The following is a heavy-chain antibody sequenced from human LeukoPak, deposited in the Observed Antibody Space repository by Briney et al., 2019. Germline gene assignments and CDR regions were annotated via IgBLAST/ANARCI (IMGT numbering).Heavy chain of an antibody. J-gene: IGHJ4*02. V-gene: IGHV4/OR15-8*01. Sequence: SETLSLTCVVSGASINSSHWWTWVRQSPGKGLEWIGEVFASGTSNSNPSLKSRVTISVDRLKNHFSLKLSSVTAADTAVYYCARLWAVAGYYFDYWGQGTLVTVSS. D-gene: IGHD6-19*01. CDR3: ARLWAVAGYYFDY. CDR1: GASINSSHW. CDR2: VFASGTS.